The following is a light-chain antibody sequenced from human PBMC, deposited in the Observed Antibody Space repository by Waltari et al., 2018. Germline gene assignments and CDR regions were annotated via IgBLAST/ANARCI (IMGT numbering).Light chain of an antibody. Sequence: QSVLTQPPSVSGAPGQRVTISCTGSSPNIGAGYDVHWYQQFPGTAPKLLIYGNSNRPSGVPDRFSGSKSGTSASLAITGLQAEDEADYYCQSYDSSLRVFGGGTKLTVL. J-gene: IGLJ3*02. CDR3: QSYDSSLRV. CDR2: GNS. V-gene: IGLV1-40*01. CDR1: SPNIGAGYD.